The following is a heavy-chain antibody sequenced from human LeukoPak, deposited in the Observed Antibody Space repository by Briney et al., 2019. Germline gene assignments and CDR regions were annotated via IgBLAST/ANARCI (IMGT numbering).Heavy chain of an antibody. Sequence: PGRSLRLSCAASGFTFDDYAMHWVRQAPGKGLEWVSGISWNSGSIGYADSVKGRFTISRENAKNSLYLQMNSLRAEDTALYYCAKDVGESRFYFDYWGQGTLVTVSS. D-gene: IGHD3-10*01. CDR2: ISWNSGSI. CDR3: AKDVGESRFYFDY. J-gene: IGHJ4*02. CDR1: GFTFDDYA. V-gene: IGHV3-9*01.